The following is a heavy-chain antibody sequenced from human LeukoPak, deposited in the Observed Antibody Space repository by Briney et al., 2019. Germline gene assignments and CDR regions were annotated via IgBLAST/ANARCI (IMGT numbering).Heavy chain of an antibody. CDR3: AKGRYYYDSSGYSKAPLDY. Sequence: GGPLRLSCAASGFTFSSYAMSWVRQAPGKGLEWVSAISGSGGSTYYADSVKGRFTISRDNSKNTLYLQMNSLRAEDTAVYYCAKGRYYYDSSGYSKAPLDYWGQGTLVTVSS. J-gene: IGHJ4*02. CDR1: GFTFSSYA. CDR2: ISGSGGST. V-gene: IGHV3-23*01. D-gene: IGHD3-22*01.